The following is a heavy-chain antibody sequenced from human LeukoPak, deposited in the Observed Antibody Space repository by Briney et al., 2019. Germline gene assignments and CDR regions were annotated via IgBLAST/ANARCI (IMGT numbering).Heavy chain of an antibody. CDR2: IYYSGST. J-gene: IGHJ5*02. CDR3: ARAYGSGSFPNWFDP. V-gene: IGHV4-59*01. Sequence: SETLSLTCTVSGGSISSYYWSWIRQPPGKGLEWIGYIYYSGSTNYNPSLKSRVTISVDTSKNQSSLKLSSVTAADTAVYYCARAYGSGSFPNWFDPWGQGTLVTVSS. D-gene: IGHD3-10*01. CDR1: GGSISSYY.